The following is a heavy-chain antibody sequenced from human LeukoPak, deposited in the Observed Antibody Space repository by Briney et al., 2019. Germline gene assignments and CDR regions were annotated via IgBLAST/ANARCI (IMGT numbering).Heavy chain of an antibody. CDR2: IYYSGST. V-gene: IGHV4-31*03. Sequence: SETLPLTCTVSGGSISSGGYYWSWIRQHPGKGLEWIGYIYYSGSTYYNPSLKSRVTISVDTSKNQFSLKLSSVTAADTAVYYCAREDSGSYYAADYWGQGTLVTVSS. CDR1: GGSISSGGYY. J-gene: IGHJ4*02. D-gene: IGHD1-26*01. CDR3: AREDSGSYYAADY.